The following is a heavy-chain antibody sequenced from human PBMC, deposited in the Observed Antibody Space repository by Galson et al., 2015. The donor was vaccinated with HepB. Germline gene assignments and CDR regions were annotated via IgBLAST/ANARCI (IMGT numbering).Heavy chain of an antibody. J-gene: IGHJ5*02. D-gene: IGHD6-19*01. CDR1: GFTFSSYG. Sequence: SLRLSCAASGFTFSSYGMHWVRQAPGKGLEWVAVIWYDGSNKYYADSVKGRFTIPRDNSKNTLYLQMNSLRAEDTAVYYCAKDWGSVAIRHSTNWFDPWGQGTLVTVSS. CDR2: IWYDGSNK. CDR3: AKDWGSVAIRHSTNWFDP. V-gene: IGHV3-33*06.